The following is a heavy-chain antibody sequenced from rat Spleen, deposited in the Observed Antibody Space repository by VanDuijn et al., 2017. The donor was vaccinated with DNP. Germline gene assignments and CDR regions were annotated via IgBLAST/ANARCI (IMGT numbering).Heavy chain of an antibody. V-gene: IGHV5-31*01. D-gene: IGHD1-11*01. CDR2: ITSSGGST. Sequence: EVQLVESGGGLVQPGRSLKLSCAASGFTFNKYWMTWIRQVPGKGLEWIASITSSGGSTYYPDSVKGRFTISRDNAKNTLYLQLNSLRSEDTATYDCARDEGSYYYAMDAWGQGTSVTVSS. CDR3: ARDEGSYYYAMDA. J-gene: IGHJ4*01. CDR1: GFTFNKYW.